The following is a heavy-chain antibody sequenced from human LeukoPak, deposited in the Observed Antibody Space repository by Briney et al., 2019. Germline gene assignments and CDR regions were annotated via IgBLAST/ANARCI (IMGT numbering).Heavy chain of an antibody. Sequence: PGGSLRLSCAASGFTFSSYAMHWVRQAPGKGLEWVAVISYDGSNKYYADSAKGRFTISRDNAKNSLYLQMNSLRAEDTAVYYCARKRVMGGMVQLWSSTYWYFDLWGRGTLVTVSS. V-gene: IGHV3-30*04. CDR1: GFTFSSYA. D-gene: IGHD5-18*01. CDR3: ARKRVMGGMVQLWSSTYWYFDL. J-gene: IGHJ2*01. CDR2: ISYDGSNK.